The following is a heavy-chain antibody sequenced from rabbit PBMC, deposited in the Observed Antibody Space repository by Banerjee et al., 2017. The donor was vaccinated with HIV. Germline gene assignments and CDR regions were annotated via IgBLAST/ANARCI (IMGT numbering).Heavy chain of an antibody. V-gene: IGHV1S40*01. D-gene: IGHD8-1*01. J-gene: IGHJ4*01. Sequence: QSLEESGGDLVQPGASLTLTCTASGFDFSSNAMCWVRQAPGKGLEWVGRINTGSGNIWYASWAKGRFTISKTSSITVTLQMTSLTAADTATYFCARETAAYAGGTYTTGGDLWGPGTLVTVS. CDR3: ARETAAYAGGTYTTGGDL. CDR1: GFDFSSNA. CDR2: INTGSGNI.